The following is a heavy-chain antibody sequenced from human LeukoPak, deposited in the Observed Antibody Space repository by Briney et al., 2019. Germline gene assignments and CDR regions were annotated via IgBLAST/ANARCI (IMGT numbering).Heavy chain of an antibody. CDR3: ARLRPPIAVAGRRWFDP. J-gene: IGHJ5*02. D-gene: IGHD6-19*01. CDR2: INPNSGGT. V-gene: IGHV1-2*02. CDR1: GYTFTGYY. Sequence: ASVKVSCKASGYTFTGYYMHWVRQAPGQGLEWMGWINPNSGGTNYAQKFQGRVTMTRDTSISTAYMELSRLRSDDTAVYYCARLRPPIAVAGRRWFDPWGQGTLVTVSS.